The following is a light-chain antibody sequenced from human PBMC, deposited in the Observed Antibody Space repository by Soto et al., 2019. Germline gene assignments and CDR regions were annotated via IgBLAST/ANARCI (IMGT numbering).Light chain of an antibody. V-gene: IGKV3-15*01. CDR2: GAS. CDR1: QRISSN. J-gene: IGKJ1*01. CDR3: QLCNNWPPWT. Sequence: EVVMTQSPATLSVSPGERATLSCSASQRISSNLAWYQQRRGQAPRLLIYGASTRAPGIPARFSGRGSETEFTLTISSLQSEDFAVYYCQLCNNWPPWTFGQGNKVEIK.